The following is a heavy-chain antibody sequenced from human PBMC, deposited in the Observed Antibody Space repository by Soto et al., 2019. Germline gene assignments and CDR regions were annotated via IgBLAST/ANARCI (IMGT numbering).Heavy chain of an antibody. V-gene: IGHV4-4*02. J-gene: IGHJ4*02. Sequence: XTLSFTCSVSGGLRSSSNWLRWVRWPQGKGLEWIGEIYHSGSTNYNPSPKSRVTISVDKSKKQYTLKLSSVTAAYTAVYYCARDPGLDTAMVDHWGQGTLGTVSS. CDR2: IYHSGST. D-gene: IGHD5-18*01. CDR1: GGLRSSSNW. CDR3: ARDPGLDTAMVDH.